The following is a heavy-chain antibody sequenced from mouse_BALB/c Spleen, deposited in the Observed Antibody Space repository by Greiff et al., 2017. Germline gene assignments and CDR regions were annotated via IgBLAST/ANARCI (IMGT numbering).Heavy chain of an antibody. CDR1: GYTFTSYN. Sequence: LQQPGAELVKPGASVKMSCKASGYTFTSYNMHWVKQTPGQGLEWIGAIYPGNGDTSYNQKFKGKATLTADKSSSTAYMQLSSLTSEDSAVYYCGREGVVAYYYGMDYWGQGTPVTVSA. CDR2: IYPGNGDT. CDR3: GREGVVAYYYGMDY. J-gene: IGHJ4*01. V-gene: IGHV1-12*01. D-gene: IGHD1-1*01.